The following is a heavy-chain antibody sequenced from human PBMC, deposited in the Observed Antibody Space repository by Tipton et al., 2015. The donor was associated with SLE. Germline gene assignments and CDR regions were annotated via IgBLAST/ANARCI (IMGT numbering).Heavy chain of an antibody. V-gene: IGHV3-30*04. CDR1: GFTFSIYA. Sequence: SLRLSCAASGFTFSIYAIHWVRQAPGKGLEWVAVISYDGSNKYYADSVKGRFTISRDNSKNTLYLQMNSLRAEDTAVYYYASSLLLNYFDYWGQGTLVTVSS. J-gene: IGHJ4*02. D-gene: IGHD2-21*01. CDR2: ISYDGSNK. CDR3: ASSLLLNYFDY.